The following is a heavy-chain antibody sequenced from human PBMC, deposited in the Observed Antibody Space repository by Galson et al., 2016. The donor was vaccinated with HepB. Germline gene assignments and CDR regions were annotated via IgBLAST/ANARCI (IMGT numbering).Heavy chain of an antibody. CDR2: ITESGGTT. V-gene: IGHV3-23*01. CDR1: EFTFSSYA. D-gene: IGHD2-15*01. J-gene: IGHJ4*02. CDR3: AKDYGDCSGGRCYSPTPFDY. Sequence: SLRLSCAASEFTFSSYAMSWVRQAPGKGLEWVSGITESGGTTYYADSVKGRFTISRDNSKNTLYLQMNGLRAEDTAVYYCAKDYGDCSGGRCYSPTPFDYWGQGTLVTVSS.